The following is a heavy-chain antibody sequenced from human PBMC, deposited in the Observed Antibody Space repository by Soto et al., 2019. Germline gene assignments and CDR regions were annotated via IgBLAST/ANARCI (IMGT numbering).Heavy chain of an antibody. CDR2: ISWNGGTI. CDR1: GFTFDEYA. J-gene: IGHJ6*03. CDR3: AKVRCTGGSCYSDFYYMDV. Sequence: EVQVVESGGGLVQPGRSLRLSCAASGFTFDEYAMHWVRQAPGLGLEWVSGISWNGGTIGYADSVKGRFTISRDNAKNSLYLQINSLRAEDTALYYCAKVRCTGGSCYSDFYYMDVWGKGTPVTVSS. V-gene: IGHV3-9*01. D-gene: IGHD2-15*01.